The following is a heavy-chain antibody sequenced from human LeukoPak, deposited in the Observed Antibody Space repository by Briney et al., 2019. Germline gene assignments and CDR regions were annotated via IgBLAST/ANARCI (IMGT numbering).Heavy chain of an antibody. CDR2: IIPILGIA. V-gene: IGHV1-69*04. Sequence: SVKVSCKASGGTFSSYAISWVRQAPGQGLEWMGRIIPILGIANYAQKFQGRVAITADKSTSTAYMELSSLRSEDTAVYYCARVPLAAAGTEDDAFDIWGQGTMVTVSS. D-gene: IGHD6-13*01. CDR1: GGTFSSYA. CDR3: ARVPLAAAGTEDDAFDI. J-gene: IGHJ3*02.